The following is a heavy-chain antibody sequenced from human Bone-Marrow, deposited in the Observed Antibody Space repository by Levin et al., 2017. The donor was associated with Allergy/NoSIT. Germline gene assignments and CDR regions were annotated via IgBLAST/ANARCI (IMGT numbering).Heavy chain of an antibody. Sequence: GESLKISCEGSGYSLPSYWINWVRQMPGKGLEWMGRIDPSDSYTDYSPSFRGHVTISADKSINTAYLQWSSLKASDTAMYYCARHLRAGFTNYYDYMDVWGKGTTVTVSS. CDR1: GYSLPSYW. D-gene: IGHD3-3*01. V-gene: IGHV5-10-1*01. J-gene: IGHJ6*03. CDR3: ARHLRAGFTNYYDYMDV. CDR2: IDPSDSYT.